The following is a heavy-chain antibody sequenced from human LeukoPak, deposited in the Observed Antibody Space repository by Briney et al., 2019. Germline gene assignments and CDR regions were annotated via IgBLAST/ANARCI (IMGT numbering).Heavy chain of an antibody. CDR1: GFTVSGNY. Sequence: PGGSLRLSCAASGFTVSGNYMSWVGQAPGKGLEWVSVIYSGGSTYYADSVKGRFTISRDNSKNTLFLQMNSLRAEDTAVYYCARASTLRGWFDPWGQGTLVTVSS. D-gene: IGHD3-10*01. CDR3: ARASTLRGWFDP. CDR2: IYSGGST. J-gene: IGHJ5*02. V-gene: IGHV3-66*01.